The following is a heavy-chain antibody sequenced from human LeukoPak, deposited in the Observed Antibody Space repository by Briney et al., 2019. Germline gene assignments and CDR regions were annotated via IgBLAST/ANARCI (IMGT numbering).Heavy chain of an antibody. J-gene: IGHJ4*02. CDR2: ISANDGNT. CDR3: ARESHVTREDY. D-gene: IGHD3-10*01. V-gene: IGHV1-18*01. Sequence: ASVNVSCKASGYTFTSYGISWVRQAPGQGLEWMGWISANDGNTDYPQKLQGRVTMTTDTSTSTAYMELRSLRSDDTAVYYCARESHVTREDYWGQGTPVTVSS. CDR1: GYTFTSYG.